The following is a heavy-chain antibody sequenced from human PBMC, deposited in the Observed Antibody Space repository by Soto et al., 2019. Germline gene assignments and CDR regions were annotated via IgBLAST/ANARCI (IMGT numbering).Heavy chain of an antibody. D-gene: IGHD3-3*01. CDR2: ISDSGRTI. V-gene: IGHV3-48*03. Sequence: GGSLRLSCSASGFTFSSYEMNWVRQAPGKGLEWVSYISDSGRTIYYADSVKGRFTVSRDDAQNSVYLQMDSLRAEDTAVYYCARDLLDYDFWSGYSAYFYYGMDVWGPGTTVTVSS. J-gene: IGHJ6*02. CDR1: GFTFSSYE. CDR3: ARDLLDYDFWSGYSAYFYYGMDV.